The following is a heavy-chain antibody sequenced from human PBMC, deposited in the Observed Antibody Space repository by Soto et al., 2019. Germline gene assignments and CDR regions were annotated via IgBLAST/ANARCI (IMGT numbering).Heavy chain of an antibody. CDR1: GYRFSSYW. CDR2: IYPGDSDT. V-gene: IGHV5-51*01. Sequence: GESLKISCQGSGYRFSSYWIGWVRQMPGKGLEWMGIIYPGDSDTRYSPSFQGQVTISADKSISTAYLQWSSLRAEDTAVYYCVKDETYYYDSSGRRYFDYWGQGTLVTVSS. CDR3: VKDETYYYDSSGRRYFDY. J-gene: IGHJ4*02. D-gene: IGHD3-22*01.